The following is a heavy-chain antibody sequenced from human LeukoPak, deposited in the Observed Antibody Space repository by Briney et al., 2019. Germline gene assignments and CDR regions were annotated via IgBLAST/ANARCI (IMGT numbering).Heavy chain of an antibody. CDR2: ISSSSSYI. D-gene: IGHD5-24*01. CDR1: GFTFSSYS. CDR3: ARGGSTISDY. Sequence: GGSLRLSCAASGFTFSSYSINWVRQAPGEGLEWVSSISSSSSYIYYADSVKGRFTISRDNAKNSLYLQMNSLRAEDTAVYYCARGGSTISDYWGQGTLITVSS. V-gene: IGHV3-21*01. J-gene: IGHJ4*02.